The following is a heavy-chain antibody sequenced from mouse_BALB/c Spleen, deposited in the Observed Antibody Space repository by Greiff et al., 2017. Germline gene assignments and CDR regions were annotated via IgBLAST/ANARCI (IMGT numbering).Heavy chain of an antibody. CDR3: ARDDGYGAMDY. D-gene: IGHD2-3*01. Sequence: EVKLMESGGGLVKPGGSLKLSCAASGFTFSSYAMSWVRQSPEKRLEWVAEISSGGSYTYYPDTVTGRFTISRDNAKNTLYLEMSSLRSEDTAMYYCARDDGYGAMDYWGQGTSVTVSS. V-gene: IGHV5-9-4*01. CDR2: ISSGGSYT. J-gene: IGHJ4*01. CDR1: GFTFSSYA.